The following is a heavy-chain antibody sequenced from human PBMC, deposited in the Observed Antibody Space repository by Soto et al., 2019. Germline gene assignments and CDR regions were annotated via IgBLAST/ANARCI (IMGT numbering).Heavy chain of an antibody. CDR3: ARWGISHWAYFYYMDV. V-gene: IGHV4-34*01. Sequence: SETLSLTCVVSGGSLSDYFWSWIRQPPGMALEWIGEINHLGSINYNPSLKSRVTMSVDTSKNQFSLTLNSVTAADTATYYCARWGISHWAYFYYMDVWDRGTTVTVSS. CDR2: INHLGSI. CDR1: GGSLSDYF. D-gene: IGHD2-21*01. J-gene: IGHJ6*03.